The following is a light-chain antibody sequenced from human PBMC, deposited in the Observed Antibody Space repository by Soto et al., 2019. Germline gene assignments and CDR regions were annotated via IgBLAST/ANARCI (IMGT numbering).Light chain of an antibody. CDR2: MAS. CDR1: QSISSW. V-gene: IGKV1-5*03. J-gene: IGKJ1*01. Sequence: DIQMTQSPSTLSASIGDRVTITCRASQSISSWLAWYQQKPGKAPTLLIYMASSLESGVPSRFSGSGSGTEFSLTISSLQPDDFATYYCQQYNSYSWTFGQGTKVEIK. CDR3: QQYNSYSWT.